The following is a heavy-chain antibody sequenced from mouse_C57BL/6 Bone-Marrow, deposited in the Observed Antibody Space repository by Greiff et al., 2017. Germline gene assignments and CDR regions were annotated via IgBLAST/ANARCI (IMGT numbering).Heavy chain of an antibody. Sequence: LQQPGAELVRPGTSVKLSCKASGYTFTSYWMHWVKQRPGQGLEWIGVIDPSDSYTNYNQKFKGKATLTVDTSSSTAYMQLSSLTSEDSAVYYCAREAPYYYGSRGDYWGQGTTLTVSS. J-gene: IGHJ2*01. D-gene: IGHD1-1*01. CDR2: IDPSDSYT. CDR3: AREAPYYYGSRGDY. CDR1: GYTFTSYW. V-gene: IGHV1-59*01.